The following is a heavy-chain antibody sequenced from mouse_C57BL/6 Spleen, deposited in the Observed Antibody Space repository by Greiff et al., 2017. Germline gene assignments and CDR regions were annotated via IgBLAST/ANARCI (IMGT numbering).Heavy chain of an antibody. Sequence: VQLQQSGGGLVKPGGSLKLSCAASGFTFSDYGMHWVRQAPEKGLEWVAYISSGSSTIYYADTVKGRFTISRDNAKNTLFLQMTSLRSEDTAMYYCARGANWDNYAMDYWGQGTSVTVSS. J-gene: IGHJ4*01. CDR2: ISSGSSTI. CDR1: GFTFSDYG. CDR3: ARGANWDNYAMDY. V-gene: IGHV5-17*01. D-gene: IGHD4-1*01.